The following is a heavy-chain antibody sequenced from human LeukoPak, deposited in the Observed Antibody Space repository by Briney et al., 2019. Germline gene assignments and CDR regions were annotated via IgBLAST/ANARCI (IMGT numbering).Heavy chain of an antibody. CDR2: ITSISSYI. D-gene: IGHD2-15*01. CDR3: AKEHSPYCSGDACYDYFDY. Sequence: GGSLRLSCAASGSTFSRYTMTWVRQAPGKGLEWVSSITSISSYIYYADSVQGRFTISRDNAKNSLYLQLNSLRAEDTAVYYCAKEHSPYCSGDACYDYFDYWGQGILVTVSS. CDR1: GSTFSRYT. J-gene: IGHJ4*02. V-gene: IGHV3-21*01.